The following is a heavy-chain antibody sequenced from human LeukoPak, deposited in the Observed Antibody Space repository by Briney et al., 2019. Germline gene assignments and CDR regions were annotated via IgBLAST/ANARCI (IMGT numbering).Heavy chain of an antibody. Sequence: SGTLSLTCAVSGGSISSSNWWSWVLQPPGKGLEWIVEIYHSGSTNYNPSLKSRVTISVDKSKNQFSLKLSSVTAADTAVYYCARDPAMVRGVISGDYWGQGTLVTVSS. V-gene: IGHV4-4*02. D-gene: IGHD3-10*01. CDR3: ARDPAMVRGVISGDY. J-gene: IGHJ4*02. CDR2: IYHSGST. CDR1: GGSISSSNW.